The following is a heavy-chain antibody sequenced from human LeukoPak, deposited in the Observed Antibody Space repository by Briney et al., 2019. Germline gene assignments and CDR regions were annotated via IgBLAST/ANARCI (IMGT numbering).Heavy chain of an antibody. D-gene: IGHD4-17*01. V-gene: IGHV4-39*01. CDR2: IDFSGSP. Sequence: SETLSLTCTVAGGSISPKTYYWGWIRQPPGKGLEWIGSIDFSGSPDYSSSLKSRVTISLDTSMKQFSLKLSYVTAADTAVYYCARGEGDYGDYSDYWGQGILVTVSS. CDR3: ARGEGDYGDYSDY. CDR1: GGSISPKTYY. J-gene: IGHJ4*02.